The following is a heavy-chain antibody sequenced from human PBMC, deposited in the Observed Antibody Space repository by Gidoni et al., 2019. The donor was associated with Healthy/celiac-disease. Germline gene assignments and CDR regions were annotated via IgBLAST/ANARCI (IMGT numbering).Heavy chain of an antibody. V-gene: IGHV3-23*01. CDR3: AKVGGSYPLRYFDYMDV. CDR2: ISGSGGST. J-gene: IGHJ6*03. Sequence: EVQLLESGGGLVQPGGSLRLSCAASGFTFSSYAMRWVRQAPGKGLEWVSAISGSGGSTYYADSVKGRFTISRDNSKNTLYLQMNSLRAEDTAVYYCAKVGGSYPLRYFDYMDVWGKGTTVTVSS. CDR1: GFTFSSYA. D-gene: IGHD1-26*01.